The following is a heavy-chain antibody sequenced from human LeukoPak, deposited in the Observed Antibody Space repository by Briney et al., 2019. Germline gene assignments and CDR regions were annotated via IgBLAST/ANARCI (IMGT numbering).Heavy chain of an antibody. V-gene: IGHV4-59*01. D-gene: IGHD5-18*01. CDR2: IYYSGST. CDR3: ARDRRCSYGSAGYDY. CDR1: GGSISSYY. J-gene: IGHJ4*02. Sequence: SETLSLTCTVSGGSISSYYWSWIRQPPGKGLEWLGYIYYSGSTNYNPSLKSRVTISVDTSKNQFSLKLSSVTAADTAVYYCARDRRCSYGSAGYDYWGQGTLVTVSS.